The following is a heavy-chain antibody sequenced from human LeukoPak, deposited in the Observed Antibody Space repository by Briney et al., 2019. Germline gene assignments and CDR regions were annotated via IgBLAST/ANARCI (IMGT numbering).Heavy chain of an antibody. V-gene: IGHV3-23*01. J-gene: IGHJ3*02. Sequence: PGGSLRLSCAASGFTFSTYAMSWVRQAPGKGLEWVSAIIGSGGSTYYADSVKGRFTISRDNSKNTPYLQMNSLRAEDTAVYYCAKDVPRSGWAFDIWGQGTMVTVSS. CDR3: AKDVPRSGWAFDI. CDR1: GFTFSTYA. CDR2: IIGSGGST. D-gene: IGHD6-19*01.